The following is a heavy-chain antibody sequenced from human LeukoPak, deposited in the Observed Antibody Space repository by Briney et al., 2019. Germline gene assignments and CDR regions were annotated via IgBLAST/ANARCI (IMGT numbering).Heavy chain of an antibody. CDR1: GGSFSGYY. D-gene: IGHD6-19*01. V-gene: IGHV4-34*01. J-gene: IGHJ4*02. CDR2: INHSGST. CDR3: ARGRARGYGSGWYPFDY. Sequence: SETLSLTCAVYGGSFSGYYWSWIRQPPGKGLEWIGEINHSGSTNYNPSLKSRVTISVDTSKNQFSLKLSSVTAADTAVYYCARGRARGYGSGWYPFDYWGQGTLVTVSS.